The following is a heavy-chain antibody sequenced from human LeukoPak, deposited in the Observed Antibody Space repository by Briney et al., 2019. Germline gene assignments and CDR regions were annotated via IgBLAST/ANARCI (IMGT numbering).Heavy chain of an antibody. Sequence: GGSLRLSCAASGFTFSSYSMNWVRQAPGKGLEWVSSISGSSYYIYYADSVRGRFTISRDNAKNTVYLQMDSLRVDDTAVYYCAKVATPNTLDAFDIWGQGTMVTVSS. J-gene: IGHJ3*02. CDR2: ISGSSYYI. D-gene: IGHD1/OR15-1a*01. CDR1: GFTFSSYS. CDR3: AKVATPNTLDAFDI. V-gene: IGHV3-21*04.